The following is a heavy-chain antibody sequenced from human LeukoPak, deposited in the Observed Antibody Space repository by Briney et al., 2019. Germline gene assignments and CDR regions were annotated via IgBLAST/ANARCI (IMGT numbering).Heavy chain of an antibody. Sequence: PGGSLRLSCAASGFTFSYYEMNWVRQAPGKGLEWVSYISNSGATIYYADSVKGRFTISRDNAKNSLYLQVISLRAEDTAVYYCARGPSIAARYDAFDIWGQGTMVTVSS. CDR1: GFTFSYYE. J-gene: IGHJ3*02. CDR2: ISNSGATI. CDR3: ARGPSIAARYDAFDI. V-gene: IGHV3-48*03. D-gene: IGHD6-6*01.